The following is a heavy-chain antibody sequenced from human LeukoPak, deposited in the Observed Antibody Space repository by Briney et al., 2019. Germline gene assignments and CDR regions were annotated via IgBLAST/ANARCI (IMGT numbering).Heavy chain of an antibody. D-gene: IGHD3-22*01. CDR2: INPSGGST. J-gene: IGHJ4*02. V-gene: IGHV1-46*01. CDR1: GYTFTSYY. Sequence: GASVKVSCKASGYTFTSYYMHWVRQAPGQGLEWMGIINPSGGSTSYAQKFQGRVTMTRDTSTSTVYMEPSSLRSEDTAVYYCARDYKGYYYDSSGPFDYWGQGTLVTVSS. CDR3: ARDYKGYYYDSSGPFDY.